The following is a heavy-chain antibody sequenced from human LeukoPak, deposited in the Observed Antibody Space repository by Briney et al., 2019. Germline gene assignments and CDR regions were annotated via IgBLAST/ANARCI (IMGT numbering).Heavy chain of an antibody. CDR1: GYTFTSYA. D-gene: IGHD6-19*01. V-gene: IGHV1-18*01. CDR2: ISAYNGNT. CDR3: ARINEQWRQLLGVDY. J-gene: IGHJ4*02. Sequence: GASVKVSCKASGYTFTSYAMNWVRQAPGQGLEWMGWISAYNGNTNYAQKLQGRVTMTTDTSTSTAYMELRSLRSDDTAVYYCARINEQWRQLLGVDYWGQGTLVTVSS.